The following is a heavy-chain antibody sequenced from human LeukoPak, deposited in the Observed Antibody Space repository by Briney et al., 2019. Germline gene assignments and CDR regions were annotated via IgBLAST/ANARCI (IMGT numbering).Heavy chain of an antibody. CDR3: AKAGAGEAFDI. CDR1: GFTFSSYG. CDR2: ISYDGSNK. J-gene: IGHJ3*02. V-gene: IGHV3-30*18. Sequence: PGGSLRLSCAASGFTFSSYGMHWVRQAPAKGLEWVAVISYDGSNKYYADSVKGRFTISRDNSKNTLYLQMNSLRAEDTAVYYCAKAGAGEAFDIWGQGTMVTVSS. D-gene: IGHD3-10*01.